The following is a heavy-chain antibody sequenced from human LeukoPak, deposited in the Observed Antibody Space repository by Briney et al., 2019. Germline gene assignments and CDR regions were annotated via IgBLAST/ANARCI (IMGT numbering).Heavy chain of an antibody. D-gene: IGHD3/OR15-3a*01. CDR2: IQYDGSKK. CDR1: GFTFSSNG. V-gene: IGHV3-30*02. CDR3: AKDWTGTKPFDL. J-gene: IGHJ2*01. Sequence: GGSLRLSCVASGFTFSSNGMHWVRQAPGKGLEWVTFIQYDGSKKYYADSVKGRFTISRDNSKNTLYLEMNSLRAEDTAVYYCAKDWTGTKPFDLWGRGTLVTVSS.